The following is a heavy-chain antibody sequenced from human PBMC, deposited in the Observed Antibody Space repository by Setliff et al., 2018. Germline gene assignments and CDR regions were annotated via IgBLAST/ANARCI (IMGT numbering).Heavy chain of an antibody. J-gene: IGHJ4*02. CDR2: INAGNGNT. CDR3: ARTFRPSSLLYYDILTGYLTGEPLDY. Sequence: ASVKVSCKASGYTFTSYAMHWVRQAPGQRLEWMGWINAGNGNTKYSQKFQGRVTITRDTSASTAYMELRSLRSDDTAVYYCARTFRPSSLLYYDILTGYLTGEPLDYWGQGTLVTVSS. CDR1: GYTFTSYA. V-gene: IGHV1-3*01. D-gene: IGHD3-9*01.